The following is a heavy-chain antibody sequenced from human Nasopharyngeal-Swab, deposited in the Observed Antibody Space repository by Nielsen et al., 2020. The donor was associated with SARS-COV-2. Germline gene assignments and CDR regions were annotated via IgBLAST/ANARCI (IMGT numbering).Heavy chain of an antibody. D-gene: IGHD6-6*01. J-gene: IGHJ4*02. Sequence: SQTLSLTCVIPGDSVTNSNNSWSWLRQSPSRGLEWLARTSYRSRWFTDYAPSVESRITINPDTSKNQLSLLVNSVTPEDTAVYYCARHISSSRAYFDSWGQGTLVTVSS. CDR1: GDSVTNSNNS. CDR2: TSYRSRWFT. V-gene: IGHV6-1*01. CDR3: ARHISSSRAYFDS.